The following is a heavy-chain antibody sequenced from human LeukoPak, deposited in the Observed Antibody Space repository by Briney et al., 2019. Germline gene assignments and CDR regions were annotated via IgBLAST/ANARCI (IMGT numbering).Heavy chain of an antibody. CDR1: GFTFSIYW. CDR2: IKQDGSEK. Sequence: GGSLRLSCAASGFTFSIYWMSWVRQSPGKGLEWVANIKQDGSEKYYVDSVKGRFTISRDNANNSLYLQMNSLRAEDTAVYYCARGGDYLDFWGQGTLVTVSS. J-gene: IGHJ4*02. V-gene: IGHV3-7*05. CDR3: ARGGDYLDF.